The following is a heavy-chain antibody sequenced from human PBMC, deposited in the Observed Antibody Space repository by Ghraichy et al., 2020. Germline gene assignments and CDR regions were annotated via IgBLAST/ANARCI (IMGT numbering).Heavy chain of an antibody. V-gene: IGHV6-1*01. D-gene: IGHD4-23*01. CDR3: ARLPGYGGNSGGTGYYYYYGMDV. CDR1: GDSVSSNSAA. CDR2: TYYRSKWYN. J-gene: IGHJ6*02. Sequence: SQTLSLTCAISGDSVSSNSAAWNWIRQSPSRGLEWLGRTYYRSKWYNDYAVSVKSRITINPDTSKNQFSLQLNSVTPEDTAVYYCARLPGYGGNSGGTGYYYYYGMDVWGQGTTVTVSS.